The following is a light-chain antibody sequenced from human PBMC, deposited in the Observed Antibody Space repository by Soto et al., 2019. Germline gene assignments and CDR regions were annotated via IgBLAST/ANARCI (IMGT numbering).Light chain of an antibody. CDR1: SSDVGGYNY. CDR3: SSYTNSSPFV. CDR2: DVS. Sequence: QSALTQPASVSGSPGQSINISCTGTSSDVGGYNYVSWYQQHPGKAPKLMIYDVSNWPSGVSNRFSGSKSGNTASLTISGLQAEDEADYYCSSYTNSSPFVFVTGTKLTVL. J-gene: IGLJ1*01. V-gene: IGLV2-14*01.